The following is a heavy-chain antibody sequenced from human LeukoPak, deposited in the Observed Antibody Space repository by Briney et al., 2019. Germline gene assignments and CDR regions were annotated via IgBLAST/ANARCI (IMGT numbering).Heavy chain of an antibody. CDR3: ARGPRTGYFDY. V-gene: IGHV4-59*12. J-gene: IGHJ4*02. D-gene: IGHD1-1*01. Sequence: SETLSLTCTVSGGSISTYYWSWIRQPPGKGLEWIGYIYYSGSTNYNPSLKSRVTMSVDTSKNQFSLKLSSATAADTAVYYCARGPRTGYFDYWGQGTLVTVSS. CDR2: IYYSGST. CDR1: GGSISTYY.